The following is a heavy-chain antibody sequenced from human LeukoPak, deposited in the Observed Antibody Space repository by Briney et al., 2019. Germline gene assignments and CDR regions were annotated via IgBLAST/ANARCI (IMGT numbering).Heavy chain of an antibody. CDR3: ARDPLRWLGLRIH. D-gene: IGHD3-22*01. Sequence: AGGSLRLSCAASGFTFSSYSMNWVRQAPGKGLEWVSSISSSDVYIYYADSVKGRFTISRDSAKNSLFLQMDSLRAEDTAVYYCARDPLRWLGLRIHWGQGTLVTVSS. V-gene: IGHV3-21*01. J-gene: IGHJ4*02. CDR1: GFTFSSYS. CDR2: ISSSDVYI.